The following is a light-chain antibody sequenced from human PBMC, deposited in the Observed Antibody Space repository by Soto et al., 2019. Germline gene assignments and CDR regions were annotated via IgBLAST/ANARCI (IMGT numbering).Light chain of an antibody. CDR1: QSLVHKTNYKNY. CDR3: QQFYGSPWT. J-gene: IGKJ1*01. CDR2: WAT. V-gene: IGKV4-1*01. Sequence: DIVMTQSPDSLAMSLGEXATINCRSSQSLVHKTNYKNYLAWYQQKPGQPPKVLIYWATTRESGVPDRFSGSGSGTDFTLTISGLQTEDVAVYYCQQFYGSPWTFGQGTKVETK.